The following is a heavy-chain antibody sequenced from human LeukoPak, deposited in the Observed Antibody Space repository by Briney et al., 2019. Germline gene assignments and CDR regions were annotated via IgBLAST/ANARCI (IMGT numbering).Heavy chain of an antibody. CDR1: GYTFGDYA. CDR2: IRSKAYGGTT. D-gene: IGHD3-16*02. J-gene: IGHJ5*02. Sequence: GGSLRLSCTASGYTFGDYAMSWVRQAPGKGLEWVGFIRSKAYGGTTEYAASVKGRFTISRDDSKSIAYLQMNSLKTEDTALYYCTRKSSYNWFDPWGQGTLVTVSS. CDR3: TRKSSYNWFDP. V-gene: IGHV3-49*04.